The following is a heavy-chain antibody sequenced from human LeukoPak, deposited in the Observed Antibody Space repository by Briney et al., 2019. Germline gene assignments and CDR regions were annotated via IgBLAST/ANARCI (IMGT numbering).Heavy chain of an antibody. CDR2: IFPHDSDI. J-gene: IGHJ6*02. Sequence: GESLKISCKGSGYSFVDYWIGWVRQMPGKGPEWMGIIFPHDSDIKYNPSFQGQVTISVDKSISTAYVQWSSLEASDTAKYYCGRYGIRGCNNNCYTSHFYYGMDVWGQGTTVTVSS. V-gene: IGHV5-51*01. D-gene: IGHD2-2*02. CDR3: GRYGIRGCNNNCYTSHFYYGMDV. CDR1: GYSFVDYW.